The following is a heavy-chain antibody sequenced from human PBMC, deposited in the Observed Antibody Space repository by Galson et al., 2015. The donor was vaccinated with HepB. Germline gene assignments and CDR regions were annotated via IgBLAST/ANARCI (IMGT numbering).Heavy chain of an antibody. CDR1: GDSVSSNSAA. J-gene: IGHJ5*02. D-gene: IGHD3-10*01. CDR3: ARDRTMVRGMYNWFDP. Sequence: CAISGDSVSSNSAAWNWIRQSPSRGLEWLGRTYYRSKWYNDYAVSVKSRITINPDTSKNQFSLQLNSVTPEDTAVYYCARDRTMVRGMYNWFDPWGQGTLVTVSS. V-gene: IGHV6-1*01. CDR2: TYYRSKWYN.